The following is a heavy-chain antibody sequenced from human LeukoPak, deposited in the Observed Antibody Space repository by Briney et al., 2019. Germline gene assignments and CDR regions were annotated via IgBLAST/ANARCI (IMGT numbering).Heavy chain of an antibody. CDR2: IYYSGST. D-gene: IGHD5-18*01. CDR3: ARGVPLVTNWFDP. CDR1: GGSISSGSYY. Sequence: PSETLSLTCTVSGGSISSGSYYWSWIRQPPGKGLEWIGYIYYSGSTYYNPSLKSRVTISVDTSKNQFSLKLSSVTAADTAVYYCARGVPLVTNWFDPWGQGTLVTVSS. J-gene: IGHJ5*02. V-gene: IGHV4-30-4*08.